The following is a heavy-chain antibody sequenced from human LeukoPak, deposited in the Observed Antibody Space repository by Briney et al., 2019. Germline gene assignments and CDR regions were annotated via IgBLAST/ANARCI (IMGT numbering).Heavy chain of an antibody. CDR1: LLSFCTYD. D-gene: IGHD4-17*01. CDR3: AKIPVTNVTFPYYYHYGMDV. V-gene: IGHV3-23*01. J-gene: IGHJ6*04. Sequence: GGSLRLSCVPTLLSFCTYDLKGVRQAPGKGLEWVSAISGRGDNTYYTDSVKGRFTISRDNSKNTLYLQMKSLRAEDTAVYSYAKIPVTNVTFPYYYHYGMDVWGKGTTVTVSS. CDR2: ISGRGDNT.